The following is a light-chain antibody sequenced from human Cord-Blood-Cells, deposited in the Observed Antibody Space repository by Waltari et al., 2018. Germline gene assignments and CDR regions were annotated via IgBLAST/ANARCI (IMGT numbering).Light chain of an antibody. CDR3: QQRSNWPPALT. Sequence: ELVSTQSPATLSLTPGDRATLSCRASQSVSSYLAWYQQKPGQAPRLLIHDASNRATGIPARFRGSGSGTDFTLTVSSLEPEDFAVYYCQQRSNWPPALTFGGGTKVEI. CDR1: QSVSSY. J-gene: IGKJ4*01. V-gene: IGKV3-11*01. CDR2: DAS.